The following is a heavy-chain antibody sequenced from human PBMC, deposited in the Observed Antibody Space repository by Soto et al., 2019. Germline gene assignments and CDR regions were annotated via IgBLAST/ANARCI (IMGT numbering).Heavy chain of an antibody. Sequence: QVQLQESGPGLVKPSQTLSLTCTVSGGSISSGGYYWSWIRQHPGKGLEWIGYIYYSGTTYYNPSLQSRVTISVDTSKNQFSLNLSSVTAADTAVYYCAREGRDCTFTSCYSNYYGMDVWGQGTTVTVSS. V-gene: IGHV4-31*03. J-gene: IGHJ6*02. D-gene: IGHD2-2*01. CDR3: AREGRDCTFTSCYSNYYGMDV. CDR1: GGSISSGGYY. CDR2: IYYSGTT.